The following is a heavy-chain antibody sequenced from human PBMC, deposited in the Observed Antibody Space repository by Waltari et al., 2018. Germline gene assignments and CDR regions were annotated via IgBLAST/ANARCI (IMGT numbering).Heavy chain of an antibody. Sequence: QVQLPQWGAGLLKPSETLSLTCAVPGGSFTGYYWSRIRQPPGKGLEWIGQINHSGYTNYNPSLTSRVAISVDTSRRQVSLNLTSLTAADTAVYYCAREGSGTWFQPDSWGQGILVTVSS. CDR1: GGSFTGYY. D-gene: IGHD6-13*01. CDR3: AREGSGTWFQPDS. J-gene: IGHJ4*02. CDR2: INHSGYT. V-gene: IGHV4-34*02.